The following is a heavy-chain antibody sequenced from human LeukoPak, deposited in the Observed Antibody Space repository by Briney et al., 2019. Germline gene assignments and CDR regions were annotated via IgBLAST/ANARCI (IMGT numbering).Heavy chain of an antibody. CDR2: ISGTGRYT. J-gene: IGHJ4*02. CDR3: ARGQRTYYYDTRGGGYFDY. CDR1: GFTFGSYT. V-gene: IGHV3-23*01. D-gene: IGHD3-22*01. Sequence: TGGSLRLSCGASGFTFGSYTMTWVRQAPGKGLEWVSFISGTGRYTYYADSVRGRFSISRDNSKAKLYLQMNSLRAEDTAVYYCARGQRTYYYDTRGGGYFDYWGQGTLVTVSS.